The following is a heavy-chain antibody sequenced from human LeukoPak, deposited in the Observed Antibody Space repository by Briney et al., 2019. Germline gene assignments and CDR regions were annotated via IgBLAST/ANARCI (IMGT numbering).Heavy chain of an antibody. Sequence: KASETLSLTCTVSGGSISSGGYYWSWIRQHPGKGLEWIGYIYYSGSTYYNPSLKSRVTISVDTSKNQFPLKLSSVTAADTAVYYCARGLVVTHGIDPWGQGTLVTVSS. V-gene: IGHV4-31*03. D-gene: IGHD3-22*01. CDR1: GGSISSGGYY. J-gene: IGHJ5*02. CDR3: ARGLVVTHGIDP. CDR2: IYYSGST.